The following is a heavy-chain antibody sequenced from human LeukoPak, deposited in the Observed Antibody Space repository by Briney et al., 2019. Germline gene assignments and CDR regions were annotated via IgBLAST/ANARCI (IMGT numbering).Heavy chain of an antibody. CDR1: GFSFSTYW. Sequence: GGSLRLSCAASGFSFSTYWMHWVRQAPGKGLVWVARIKSDGSITDYADSVKGRFTISRDNAKNSLYLQMNSLRAEDTAVYYCARGDWDFDYWGQGTLVTVSS. CDR2: IKSDGSIT. CDR3: ARGDWDFDY. J-gene: IGHJ4*02. D-gene: IGHD3/OR15-3a*01. V-gene: IGHV3-74*01.